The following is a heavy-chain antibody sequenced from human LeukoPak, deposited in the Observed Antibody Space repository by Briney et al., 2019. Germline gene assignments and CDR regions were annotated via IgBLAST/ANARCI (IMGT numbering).Heavy chain of an antibody. CDR1: GFTFGDFS. J-gene: IGHJ4*02. Sequence: GGSLRLSCTTSGFTFGDFSMSWVRQAPGKGLEWVGFIRSKAYGGTTEYAATVKGRFTISRDDSKSSVYLQMNSLKTEDTAVYYCTREHSYYYDNSGSDYWGQGTLVTVSS. CDR3: TREHSYYYDNSGSDY. V-gene: IGHV3-49*04. D-gene: IGHD3-22*01. CDR2: IRSKAYGGTT.